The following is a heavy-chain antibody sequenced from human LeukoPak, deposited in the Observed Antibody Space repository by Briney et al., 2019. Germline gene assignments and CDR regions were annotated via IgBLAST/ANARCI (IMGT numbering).Heavy chain of an antibody. D-gene: IGHD3-9*01. CDR1: GGSISSGGYY. J-gene: IGHJ6*02. CDR2: IYYSGST. CDR3: ATEIRVDNYGMDV. Sequence: PSETLSLTCTVSGGSISSGGYYWSWIRQHPGKGLEWIGYIYYSGSTYYNPSLKSRVTISVDTSKNQFSLKLSSVTAADTAVYYCATEIRVDNYGMDVWGQGTTVTVSS. V-gene: IGHV4-31*03.